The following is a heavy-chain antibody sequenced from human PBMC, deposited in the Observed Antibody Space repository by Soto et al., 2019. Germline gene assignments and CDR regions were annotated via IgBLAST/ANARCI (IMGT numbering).Heavy chain of an antibody. Sequence: GGSLRLSCAASGFTFSGSALHWFRQASGKGLEWVGRIRSKANSYATAYAASVKGRFTISSDDSKNTAYLQMNSLKTEDTAVYYCVRATYFSDSSGYTRCFDYWGQGTLVTVSS. J-gene: IGHJ4*02. CDR2: IRSKANSYAT. CDR1: GFTFSGSA. V-gene: IGHV3-73*01. CDR3: VRATYFSDSSGYTRCFDY. D-gene: IGHD3-22*01.